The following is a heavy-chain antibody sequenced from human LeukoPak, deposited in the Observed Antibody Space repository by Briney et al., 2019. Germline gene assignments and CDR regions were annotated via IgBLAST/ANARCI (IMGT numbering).Heavy chain of an antibody. CDR1: GFTFSSYS. J-gene: IGHJ2*01. D-gene: IGHD6-19*01. CDR3: AVAGLSYWYFDL. CDR2: TSRSSDYT. Sequence: GGSLRLSCAASGFTFSSYSMNWVRQAPGKELEWVSSTSRSSDYTYYADSVKGRFTISRDNAKNSLYLQMNSLRAEDTAVYYCAVAGLSYWYFDLWGRGTLVTVSS. V-gene: IGHV3-21*01.